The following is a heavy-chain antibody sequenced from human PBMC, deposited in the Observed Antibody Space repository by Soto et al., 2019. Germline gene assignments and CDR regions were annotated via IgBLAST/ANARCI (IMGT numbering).Heavy chain of an antibody. Sequence: PGGSLRLSCAASGFTFSSYAMSWVRQAPGKGLEWVSAISGSGGSTYYADSVKGRFTISRDNSKNTLYLQMNSLRAEDTAVYYCAKVGEWLPLSGIGDYWGQGTLVTVSS. CDR3: AKVGEWLPLSGIGDY. V-gene: IGHV3-23*01. CDR2: ISGSGGST. CDR1: GFTFSSYA. D-gene: IGHD3-3*01. J-gene: IGHJ4*02.